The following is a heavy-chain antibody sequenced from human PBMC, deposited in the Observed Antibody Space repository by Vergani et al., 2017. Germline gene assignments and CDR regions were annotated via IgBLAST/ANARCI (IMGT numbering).Heavy chain of an antibody. Sequence: QVQLQESGPGLVKPSETLSLTCTVPGGSISSYYWSWIRQPPGKGLEWIGYIYYSGSTNYNPSLKSRVTISVDTSKNQFSLKLSSVTAADMAVYYCARGGIQLWHPDYWGQGSLVTVSS. J-gene: IGHJ4*02. CDR1: GGSISSYY. CDR3: ARGGIQLWHPDY. V-gene: IGHV4-59*01. D-gene: IGHD5-18*01. CDR2: IYYSGST.